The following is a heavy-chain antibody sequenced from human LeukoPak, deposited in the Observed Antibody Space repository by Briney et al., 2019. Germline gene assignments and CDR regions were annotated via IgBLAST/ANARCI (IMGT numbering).Heavy chain of an antibody. J-gene: IGHJ5*02. CDR2: IYYSGNS. CDR3: ARQNTAMVGFSTYNWFDP. Sequence: SETLSLTCNVSGGSISSGSYFWGWIRQPPGKGLEWIGNIYYSGNSYYNPSLKSRVTISVDTSKNQFSLKLSSVTAADTAVYYCARQNTAMVGFSTYNWFDPWGQGTLVTVSS. D-gene: IGHD5-18*01. CDR1: GGSISSGSYF. V-gene: IGHV4-39*01.